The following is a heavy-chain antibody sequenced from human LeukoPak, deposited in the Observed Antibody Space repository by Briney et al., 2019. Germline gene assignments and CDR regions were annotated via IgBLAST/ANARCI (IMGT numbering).Heavy chain of an antibody. D-gene: IGHD3-16*01. Sequence: GGSLRLSCAASGFTFSSYWMSWVRQAPGKGLELVANIKQDGSERYCVDSVKGRFTIPRDNAKSSLYLQMTSLRAEDTAVYYCARGYGWFDPWGQGTLVTVSS. CDR3: ARGYGWFDP. CDR1: GFTFSSYW. J-gene: IGHJ5*02. V-gene: IGHV3-7*03. CDR2: IKQDGSER.